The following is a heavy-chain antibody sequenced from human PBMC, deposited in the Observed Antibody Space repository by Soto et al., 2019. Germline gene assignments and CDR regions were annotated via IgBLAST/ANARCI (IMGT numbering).Heavy chain of an antibody. J-gene: IGHJ3*02. D-gene: IGHD3-3*01. V-gene: IGHV3-13*01. CDR2: IGTAGDT. Sequence: PGGSLRLSCAASGFTFSSYDMHWVRQATGKGLEWVSAIGTAGDTYYPGSVKGRFTISRENAKNSLYLQMNSLGAGDTAVYYCARASGGLDYDFWSGPEEGAFDIWGQGTMVTVSS. CDR1: GFTFSSYD. CDR3: ARASGGLDYDFWSGPEEGAFDI.